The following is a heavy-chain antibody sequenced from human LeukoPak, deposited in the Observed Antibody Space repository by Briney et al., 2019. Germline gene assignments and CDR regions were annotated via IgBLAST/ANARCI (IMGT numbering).Heavy chain of an antibody. CDR1: GLTFSSYA. Sequence: GGSLRLSCAASGLTFSSYAMHWVRQAPGKGLEWVAVISYDGSNKYYADSVKGRFTISRDNSKNTLYLQMNSLRAEDTAVYYCAKDFFYSSYGYRGFGYYFDYWGQGTLVTVSS. V-gene: IGHV3-30*04. CDR3: AKDFFYSSYGYRGFGYYFDY. J-gene: IGHJ4*02. D-gene: IGHD5-18*01. CDR2: ISYDGSNK.